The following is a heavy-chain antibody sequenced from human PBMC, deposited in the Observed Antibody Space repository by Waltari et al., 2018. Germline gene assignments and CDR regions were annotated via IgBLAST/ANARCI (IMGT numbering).Heavy chain of an antibody. CDR2: ISAYSGNT. V-gene: IGHV1-18*01. CDR1: GYTFTSHG. CDR3: ARDDGRYSGYAVGHFDH. Sequence: QVQLVQSGAEVKKPGASVKVSCKASGYTFTSHGISWVRQAPGQGLEWMGWISAYSGNTNYAQNLQGRVTMTTDTSTSTAYMELRSLTSDDTAVYYCARDDGRYSGYAVGHFDHWGQGTLVTVSS. D-gene: IGHD5-12*01. J-gene: IGHJ4*02.